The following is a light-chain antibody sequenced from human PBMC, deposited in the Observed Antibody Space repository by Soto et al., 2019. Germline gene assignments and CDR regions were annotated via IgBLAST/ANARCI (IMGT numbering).Light chain of an antibody. CDR3: SSYVGSNSYV. CDR2: EVS. J-gene: IGLJ1*01. V-gene: IGLV2-8*01. CDR1: SCDVGVYNY. Sequence: QSALTQPPSASGSPGQSVTISCTGTSCDVGVYNYVSWYQHHPGKAPKVIIYEVSKRPSGVPDRFSGSKSGNTASLTVSGLQAEAEADYYCSSYVGSNSYVFGTGTKLTVL.